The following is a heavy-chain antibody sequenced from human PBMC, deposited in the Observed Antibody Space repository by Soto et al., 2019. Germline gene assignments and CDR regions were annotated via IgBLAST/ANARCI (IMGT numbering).Heavy chain of an antibody. D-gene: IGHD4-17*01. CDR2: IDPSDSYT. CDR1: GYSFTSYW. V-gene: IGHV5-10-1*01. Sequence: GESLKISCKGSGYSFTSYWISWVRQMPGKGLEWMGRIDPSDSYTNYSPSFQGHVTISADKSISTAYLQWSSLKASDTAMYYCARQSRDYGEFYYYYGMDVWGQGTTVTVSS. J-gene: IGHJ6*01. CDR3: ARQSRDYGEFYYYYGMDV.